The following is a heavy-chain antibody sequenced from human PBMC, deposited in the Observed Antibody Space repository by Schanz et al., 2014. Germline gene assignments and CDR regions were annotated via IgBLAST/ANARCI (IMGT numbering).Heavy chain of an antibody. J-gene: IGHJ4*02. Sequence: QVHLVQSGAEVKKPGSSMKVSCKASGGTFNSYTINWVRQAPGQGLEWMGRIIPSLGLAKYEQKFQDKVTITADTSTSTSYMELTSLRFDDTAVYYCARDFSAYVGNYFDYWGQGTLVTVSS. D-gene: IGHD5-12*01. CDR2: IIPSLGLA. V-gene: IGHV1-69*08. CDR3: ARDFSAYVGNYFDY. CDR1: GGTFNSYT.